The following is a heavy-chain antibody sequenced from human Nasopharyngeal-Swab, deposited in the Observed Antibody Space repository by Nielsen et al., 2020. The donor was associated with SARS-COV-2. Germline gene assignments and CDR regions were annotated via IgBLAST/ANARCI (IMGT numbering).Heavy chain of an antibody. V-gene: IGHV3-21*01. Sequence: GESLKISCAASGFTFRDYSMNWVRQAPGKGLEGVSSIGRYGTDIFHADSVKGRFSVFRDAANKSIYLQMRSLRAEDTAVYYCARGTVFGVANGMDVWGQGTTVTVSS. CDR3: ARGTVFGVANGMDV. D-gene: IGHD3-3*01. CDR1: GFTFRDYS. J-gene: IGHJ6*02. CDR2: IGRYGTDI.